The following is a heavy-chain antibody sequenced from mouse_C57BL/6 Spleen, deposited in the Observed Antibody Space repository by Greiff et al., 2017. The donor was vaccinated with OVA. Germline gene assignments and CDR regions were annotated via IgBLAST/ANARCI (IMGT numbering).Heavy chain of an antibody. J-gene: IGHJ3*01. Sequence: VQLQQPGAELVKPGASVKLSCKASGYTFTSYWMQWVKQRPGQGLEWIGEIDPSDSYTNYNQKFKGKATLTVDTSSSTAYMQLSSLTSEDAAVYYCARLYGSRTWFAYWGQGTLVTVSA. D-gene: IGHD1-1*01. CDR1: GYTFTSYW. CDR2: IDPSDSYT. CDR3: ARLYGSRTWFAY. V-gene: IGHV1-50*01.